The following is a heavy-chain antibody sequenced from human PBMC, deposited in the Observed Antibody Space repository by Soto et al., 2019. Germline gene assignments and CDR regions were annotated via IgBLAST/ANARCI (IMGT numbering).Heavy chain of an antibody. J-gene: IGHJ6*02. V-gene: IGHV4-59*12. D-gene: IGHD3-16*01. CDR2: IYDSGST. CDR1: GDSINNYY. Sequence: PSETLSLTCTVSGDSINNYYWTWIRQPPGKGLEWIGYIYDSGSTSYNPSLKSRLTISVDTSKNQFSLKLKSVTAADTAVYYCARDGGRLMIASIDVWGRGTTVTVYS. CDR3: ARDGGRLMIASIDV.